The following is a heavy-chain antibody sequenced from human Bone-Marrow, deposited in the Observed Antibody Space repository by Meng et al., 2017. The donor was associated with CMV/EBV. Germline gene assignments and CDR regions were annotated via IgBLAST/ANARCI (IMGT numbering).Heavy chain of an antibody. Sequence: QQWGAGLSKPSDTLSPTCVVDGGALSCYYCTWIRQPPGKGLEWIGDINHSGSTNYKASLKSRLNISVDTSKNQVSLKLNSVTAADTAVYYCARGLFRDLGELFYGWFDPWGQGTLVTVSS. D-gene: IGHD3-10*01. CDR3: ARGLFRDLGELFYGWFDP. CDR2: INHSGST. CDR1: GGALSCYY. J-gene: IGHJ5*02. V-gene: IGHV4-34*01.